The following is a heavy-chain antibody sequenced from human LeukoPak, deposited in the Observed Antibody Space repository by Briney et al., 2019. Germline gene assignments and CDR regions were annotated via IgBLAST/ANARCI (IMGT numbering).Heavy chain of an antibody. CDR2: IYYNGAT. V-gene: IGHV4-59*08. J-gene: IGHJ4*02. CDR3: ARHSSGYYYVGQDYYFDY. Sequence: PSETLSLTCTVSGGSISTYYWSWIRQPPGKGLEWIGYIYYNGATDYNPSLKSRVTISVDTSKNEFSLKLSSVTAADTAVYYCARHSSGYYYVGQDYYFDYWGQGTLVTVSS. CDR1: GGSISTYY. D-gene: IGHD3-22*01.